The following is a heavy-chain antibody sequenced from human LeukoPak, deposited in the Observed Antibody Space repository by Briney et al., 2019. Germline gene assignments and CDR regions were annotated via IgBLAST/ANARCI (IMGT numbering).Heavy chain of an antibody. V-gene: IGHV4-31*03. CDR1: GGSISSGGYY. D-gene: IGHD6-13*01. Sequence: KTLETLSLTCTVSGGSISSGGYYWSWIRQHPGKGLEWIGYIYYSGSTYYNPSLKSRVTILVDTSKNQFSLKLSSVTAADTAVYYCARGPSYSSSWYGYWGQGTLVTVSS. CDR2: IYYSGST. J-gene: IGHJ4*02. CDR3: ARGPSYSSSWYGY.